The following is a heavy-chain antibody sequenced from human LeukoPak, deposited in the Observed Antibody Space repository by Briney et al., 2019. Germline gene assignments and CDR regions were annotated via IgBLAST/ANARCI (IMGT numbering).Heavy chain of an antibody. CDR1: GYTFSSYT. Sequence: ASVKVSCKASGYTFSSYTMHWVRQAPGQRLEWMGWINAGNGNTKYSQKFQGRVTITRDTSASTAYMELSSLRSEDTAVYYCASTKNTLRFLEWYKLDYWGQGTLVTVSS. CDR2: INAGNGNT. CDR3: ASTKNTLRFLEWYKLDY. J-gene: IGHJ4*02. D-gene: IGHD3-3*01. V-gene: IGHV1-3*01.